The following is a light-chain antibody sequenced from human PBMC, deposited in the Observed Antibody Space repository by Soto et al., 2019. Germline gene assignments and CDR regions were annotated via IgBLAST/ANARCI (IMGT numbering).Light chain of an antibody. CDR1: QSVLYSSNNKNY. Sequence: IVMTQSPDSLAVSLGERATINCKSSQSVLYSSNNKNYLAWYQQKPGQPPKPLIYWASTRESGVPDRFSGSRSGTDFTRPSSNLQAEDVAVYYCQQYYRTPLTFGQGTRLQIK. J-gene: IGKJ5*01. V-gene: IGKV4-1*01. CDR2: WAS. CDR3: QQYYRTPLT.